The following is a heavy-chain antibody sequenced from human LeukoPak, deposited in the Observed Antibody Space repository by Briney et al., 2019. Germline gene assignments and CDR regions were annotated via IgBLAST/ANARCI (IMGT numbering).Heavy chain of an antibody. CDR2: ISYDGSNK. CDR3: ARAESPGYSYGNYFDY. Sequence: GGSLRLSCAASGFTFSGYWMHWVRQAPGKGLEWVAVISYDGSNKDYADSVKGRFTISRDNSKNTLYLQMNSLRAEDTAVYYCARAESPGYSYGNYFDYWGQGTLATVSS. CDR1: GFTFSGYW. V-gene: IGHV3-30*19. J-gene: IGHJ4*02. D-gene: IGHD5-18*01.